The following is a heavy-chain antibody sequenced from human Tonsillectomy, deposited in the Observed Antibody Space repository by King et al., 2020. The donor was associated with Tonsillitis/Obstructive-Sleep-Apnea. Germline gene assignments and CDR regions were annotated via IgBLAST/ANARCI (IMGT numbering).Heavy chain of an antibody. D-gene: IGHD3-22*01. V-gene: IGHV3-33*06. CDR2: IWPDGSKK. CDR3: AKEGDYADSSGRRHYFDS. Sequence: VQLVESGGGVVQPGRSLRLSCAASGFSFIRRAMHWVRQAPGQGLEWVAVIWPDGSKKYFADSVEGRFTISRDNSPNTLYLQMDSLRVDDTAVYYCAKEGDYADSSGRRHYFDSWGLGILVTGSS. CDR1: GFSFIRRA. J-gene: IGHJ4*02.